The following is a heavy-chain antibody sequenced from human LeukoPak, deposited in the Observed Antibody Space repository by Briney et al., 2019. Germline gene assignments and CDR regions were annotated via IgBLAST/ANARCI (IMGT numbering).Heavy chain of an antibody. J-gene: IGHJ4*02. Sequence: SETLSLTCTVSGGSISSGDYYWSWIRQPPGKGLEWIGYIYYSGSTYYNPSLKSRVTISVDTSKNQFSLKLSSVTAADKAVYYCAREMRPTYYYDSSGSPGYWGQGTLVTVSS. CDR1: GGSISSGDYY. CDR2: IYYSGST. D-gene: IGHD3-22*01. V-gene: IGHV4-30-4*08. CDR3: AREMRPTYYYDSSGSPGY.